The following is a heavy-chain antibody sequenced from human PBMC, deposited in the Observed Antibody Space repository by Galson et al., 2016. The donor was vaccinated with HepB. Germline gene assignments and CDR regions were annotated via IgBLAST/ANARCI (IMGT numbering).Heavy chain of an antibody. CDR3: AKGGPEGTGTLDA. V-gene: IGHV3-74*01. Sequence: SLRLSCAASGFIFSDDWMHWVRQTVGRGPVYISHINEDGSETSYADSVKGRFTISRDNAKNTVSLQMNGLRVDVTAVDYCAKGGPEGTGTLDAWGQGTLVTVSS. D-gene: IGHD1-1*01. CDR1: GFIFSDDW. CDR2: INEDGSET. J-gene: IGHJ5*02.